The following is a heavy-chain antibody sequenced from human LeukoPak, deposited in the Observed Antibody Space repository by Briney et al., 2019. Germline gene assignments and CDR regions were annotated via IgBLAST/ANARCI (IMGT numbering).Heavy chain of an antibody. CDR3: ARGVYDSSGYYFFDY. D-gene: IGHD3-22*01. Sequence: GGSLRLSCAASGFTFSGSAMNWVRQAPGKGLEWVSYISSSGSTIYYADSVKGRFTISRDNAKNSLYLQMNSLRAEDTAVYYCARGVYDSSGYYFFDYWGQGTLVTVSS. CDR2: ISSSGSTI. V-gene: IGHV3-48*03. CDR1: GFTFSGSA. J-gene: IGHJ4*02.